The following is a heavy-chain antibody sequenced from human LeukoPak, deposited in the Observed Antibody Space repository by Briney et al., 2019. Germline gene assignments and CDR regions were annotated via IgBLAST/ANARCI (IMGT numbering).Heavy chain of an antibody. J-gene: IGHJ4*02. V-gene: IGHV3-33*01. Sequence: GGSLRLSCAASGFTFSSYGMHWVRQAPGKGLEWVAVIWYDGSNKYYADSVKGRFTISRDNSKYTLYLQMNSLRAEDTAVYYCAREGPEYSYKDYWGQGTLVTVSS. CDR2: IWYDGSNK. CDR1: GFTFSSYG. D-gene: IGHD5-18*01. CDR3: AREGPEYSYKDY.